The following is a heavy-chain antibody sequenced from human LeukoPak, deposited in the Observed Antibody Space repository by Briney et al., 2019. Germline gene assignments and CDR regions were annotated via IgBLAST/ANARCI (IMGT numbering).Heavy chain of an antibody. CDR3: IRYGGYRAGGDY. CDR1: GITFRSYC. V-gene: IGHV3-74*01. CDR2: ISPDGTTT. Sequence: AGGSLRLSCAASGITFRSYCMHWVRQVPGKGLMWVSRISPDGTTTTYTDSVKGRFTISRDKAKKTVYLQMNSLTAEDTAKYDRIRYGGYRAGGDYWGQGALVTASP. J-gene: IGHJ4*02. D-gene: IGHD3-22*01.